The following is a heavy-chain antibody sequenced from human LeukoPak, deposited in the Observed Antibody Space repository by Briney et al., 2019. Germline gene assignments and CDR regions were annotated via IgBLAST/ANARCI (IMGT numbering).Heavy chain of an antibody. CDR1: GSTLDTYG. CDR2: ISPNNGNT. Sequence: GASVKVSCKASGSTLDTYGIGWVRHAPGQGLGWLGWISPNNGNTNYAQKLRGRLIMTTDPSTNTIYMELKSLTSDDTAVYYCARGRKYSAFDFWGLGTLVTVSS. J-gene: IGHJ4*02. V-gene: IGHV1-18*01. D-gene: IGHD6-6*01. CDR3: ARGRKYSAFDF.